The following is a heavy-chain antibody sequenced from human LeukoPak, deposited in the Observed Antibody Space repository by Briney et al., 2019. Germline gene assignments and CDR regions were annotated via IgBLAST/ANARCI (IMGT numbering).Heavy chain of an antibody. CDR3: ARAPYGLFDY. V-gene: IGHV4-61*02. CDR1: SGSISSGSYY. J-gene: IGHJ4*02. D-gene: IGHD3-10*01. CDR2: IYTSGST. Sequence: SQTLSLTCTVSSGSISSGSYYWSWIRQPAGKGLEWIGRIYTSGSTNYNPSLKSRVTISVDTSKNQFSLKLSSVTAADTAVYYCARAPYGLFDYWGQGTLVTVSP.